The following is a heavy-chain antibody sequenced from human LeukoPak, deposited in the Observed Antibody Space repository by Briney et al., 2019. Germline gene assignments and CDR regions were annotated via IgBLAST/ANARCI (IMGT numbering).Heavy chain of an antibody. J-gene: IGHJ4*02. CDR1: GFTFTSSA. V-gene: IGHV1-58*01. D-gene: IGHD1-26*01. Sequence: GASVKVSCKASGFTFTSSAVQWVRQARGQRLEWIGWIVVGSGNTNYAQKFQERVTITRDMSTSTAYMELSSLRSEDTAVYYCAAPLTGEWEPLPDYWGQGTLVTVSS. CDR2: IVVGSGNT. CDR3: AAPLTGEWEPLPDY.